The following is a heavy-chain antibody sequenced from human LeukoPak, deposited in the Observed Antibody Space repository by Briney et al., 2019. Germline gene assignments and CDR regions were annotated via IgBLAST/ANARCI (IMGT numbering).Heavy chain of an antibody. CDR1: GAPISSYY. V-gene: IGHV4-59*08. J-gene: IGHJ4*02. Sequence: SETLSLTCTVSGAPISSYYWSWIRQPPGKGLEWIGYIHHSGSSTYNPSLRSRVSISVDTSKKQFSLKLNSVTAADTAVYYCARRYCSGGTCYGDNWGQGTLVTVSS. D-gene: IGHD2-15*01. CDR3: ARRYCSGGTCYGDN. CDR2: IHHSGSS.